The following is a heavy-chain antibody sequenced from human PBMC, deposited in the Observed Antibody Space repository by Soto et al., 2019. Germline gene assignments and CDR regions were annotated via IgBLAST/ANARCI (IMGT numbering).Heavy chain of an antibody. V-gene: IGHV1-8*01. CDR1: GYTFTSYA. CDR3: ERGDYREVDD. Sequence: QVQLVQSGAEVKKPGASVKVSCKASGYTFTSYAINLVRQSTGQGLAWMGWMNPNSGNTGYAQKFQGRVTMTRNTSISTDYMELSSLRSEDTAGDYCERGDYREVDDWGQGTLVTVSS. D-gene: IGHD4-4*01. CDR2: MNPNSGNT. J-gene: IGHJ4*02.